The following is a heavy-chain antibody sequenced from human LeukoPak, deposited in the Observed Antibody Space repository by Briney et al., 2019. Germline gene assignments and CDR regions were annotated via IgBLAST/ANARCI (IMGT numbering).Heavy chain of an antibody. D-gene: IGHD3-22*01. CDR2: IIASGSTT. V-gene: IGHV3-23*01. J-gene: IGHJ4*02. CDR1: VFTFSSYT. CDR3: ARDLPNYYGSDGHYYRRDGDY. Sequence: RSLRLYCAASVFTFSSYTMSWFRQPPGKGLEWVSAIIASGSTTYYAASVNGPLTISRRHSNSTLYLQMLRLLREGPALNYCARDLPNYYGSDGHYYRRDGDYWGRGTLVSVSS.